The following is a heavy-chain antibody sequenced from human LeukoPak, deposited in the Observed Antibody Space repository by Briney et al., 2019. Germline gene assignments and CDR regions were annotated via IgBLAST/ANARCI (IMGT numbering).Heavy chain of an antibody. CDR3: ARSAFLVTAPGLYYFDY. Sequence: PSETLSLTCPVSGGSISNYYYWTWIRQPPGKGLEWIGYVYYTGSTNFNPSLKGRVTMSVATSKNQFSLHLSSVTAADTAVYYCARSAFLVTAPGLYYFDYWGQGTLVAVSS. D-gene: IGHD6-13*01. J-gene: IGHJ4*02. CDR1: GGSISNYY. CDR2: VYYTGST. V-gene: IGHV4-59*12.